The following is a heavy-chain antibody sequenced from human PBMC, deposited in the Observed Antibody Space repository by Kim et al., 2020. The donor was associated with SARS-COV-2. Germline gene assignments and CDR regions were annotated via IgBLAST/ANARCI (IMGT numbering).Heavy chain of an antibody. J-gene: IGHJ5*02. D-gene: IGHD1-26*01. CDR3: AREKGGNSGSYCDH. Sequence: SSVKVSCKASGDTFNRNSISWVRHAPGQGLEWIGRIIPILGMSSIAQKFQGRVSITADKSTSTAFMDLRSLRSDDTALYFCAREKGGNSGSYCDHWGQGTLVTVSS. CDR2: IIPILGMS. V-gene: IGHV1-69*04. CDR1: GDTFNRNS.